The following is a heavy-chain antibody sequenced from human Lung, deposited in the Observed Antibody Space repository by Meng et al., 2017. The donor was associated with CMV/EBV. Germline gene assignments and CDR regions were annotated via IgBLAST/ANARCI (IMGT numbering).Heavy chain of an antibody. J-gene: IGHJ6*02. D-gene: IGHD3-3*01. Sequence: ESLKISCAASGFTFSGSAMHWVRQASGKGLEWVGRIRSKANSYATAYAASVKGRFTISRDDSKNTAYLQMNSLKTEDTAVYYCTSHSYDFWGGMDVWGQGTXVNVSS. V-gene: IGHV3-73*01. CDR3: TSHSYDFWGGMDV. CDR2: IRSKANSYAT. CDR1: GFTFSGSA.